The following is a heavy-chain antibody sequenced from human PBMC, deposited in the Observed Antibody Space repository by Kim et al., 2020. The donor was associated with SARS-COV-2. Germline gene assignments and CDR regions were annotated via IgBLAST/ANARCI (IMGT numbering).Heavy chain of an antibody. Sequence: YYADSVKALFTIPRDNSKNTGYLQVNSLRAEDTAVYYCARGLSGYNSADYWGQGTLVTVSS. V-gene: IGHV3-30*01. D-gene: IGHD5-18*01. J-gene: IGHJ4*02. CDR3: ARGLSGYNSADY.